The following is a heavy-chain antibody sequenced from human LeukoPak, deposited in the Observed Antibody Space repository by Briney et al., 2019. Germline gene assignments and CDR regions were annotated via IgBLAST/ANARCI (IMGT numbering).Heavy chain of an antibody. J-gene: IGHJ4*02. D-gene: IGHD6-19*01. CDR3: ARESGSGWEYMFDY. CDR1: GGSISSYY. CDR2: IYTSGST. Sequence: SESLSLTCTVSGGSISSYYWSWIRQPAGKGLEWNGRIYTSGSTNYNPSLKSRVTMSVDTSKNQFSLKLSSVTAADTAVYYWARESGSGWEYMFDYWGQGTLVTVSS. V-gene: IGHV4-4*07.